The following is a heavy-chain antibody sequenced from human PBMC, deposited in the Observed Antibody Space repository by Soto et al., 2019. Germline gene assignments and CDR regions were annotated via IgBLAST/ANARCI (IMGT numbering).Heavy chain of an antibody. J-gene: IGHJ1*01. V-gene: IGHV4-59*08. D-gene: IGHD2-21*02. CDR3: ARGRGSYCGGDCYSYFQH. Sequence: SETLSLTCTVSGGSISSYYWSWIRQPPGKGLEWIGYIYYSGSTNYNPSLKSRVTISVDTSKNQFSLKLSSVTAADTAVYYCARGRGSYCGGDCYSYFQHWGQGTLVTVSS. CDR1: GGSISSYY. CDR2: IYYSGST.